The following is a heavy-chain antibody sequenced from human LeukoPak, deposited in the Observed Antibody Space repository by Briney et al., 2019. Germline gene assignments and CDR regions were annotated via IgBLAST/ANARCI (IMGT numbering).Heavy chain of an antibody. CDR3: ATGRSRIAVAGWYNWFDP. CDR1: GYTLTELS. Sequence: APVKVSCKVSGYTLTELSMHWVRQAPGKGLEWMGGFDPEDGETIYAQKFQGRVTMTEDTSTDTAYMELSSLRSEDTAVYYCATGRSRIAVAGWYNWFDPWGQGTLVTVSS. V-gene: IGHV1-24*01. CDR2: FDPEDGET. D-gene: IGHD6-19*01. J-gene: IGHJ5*02.